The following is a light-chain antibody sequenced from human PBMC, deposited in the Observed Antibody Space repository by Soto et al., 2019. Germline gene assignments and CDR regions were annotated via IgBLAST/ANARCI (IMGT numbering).Light chain of an antibody. CDR3: QQYNNSPHT. CDR2: GAS. J-gene: IGKJ1*01. CDR1: QSVSSN. V-gene: IGKV3-15*01. Sequence: EIVMTQSPATLSVSPGERATLSCRASQSVSSNLAWYQQKPGQAPRLLIYGASTRATGIPARFSGSGSGTEFTLTISSLQSEDFAVYYCQQYNNSPHTYGQATKVDLK.